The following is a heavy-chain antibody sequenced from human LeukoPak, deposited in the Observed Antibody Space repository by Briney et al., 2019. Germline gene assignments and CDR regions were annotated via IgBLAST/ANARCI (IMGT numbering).Heavy chain of an antibody. J-gene: IGHJ4*02. D-gene: IGHD2-2*01. CDR1: GGSFSGYY. Sequence: SETLSLTCAVYGGSFSGYYWSWIRQPPGKGLEWIGEINHSGSTNYNPSLKSRVTISVDTSKNQFSLKLSSVTAADTAVYYCARLRSYCSSTSCSYFDYWGQGTLVTVSS. V-gene: IGHV4-34*01. CDR3: ARLRSYCSSTSCSYFDY. CDR2: INHSGST.